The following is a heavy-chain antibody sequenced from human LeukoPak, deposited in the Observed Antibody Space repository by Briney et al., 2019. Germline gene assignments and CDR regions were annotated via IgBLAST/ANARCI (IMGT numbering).Heavy chain of an antibody. D-gene: IGHD2-21*02. J-gene: IGHJ4*02. CDR1: GYTFTGYY. CDR2: INPNSGGT. CDR3: ARNVNCGGDCYSFFDY. Sequence: ASVKVSCKASGYTFTGYYMHWVRQAPGQGLEWMGWINPNSGGTNYAQEFQGRVTMTRDTSISTAYMELGRLRSDDTAVYYCARNVNCGGDCYSFFDYWGQGTLSPSPQ. V-gene: IGHV1-2*02.